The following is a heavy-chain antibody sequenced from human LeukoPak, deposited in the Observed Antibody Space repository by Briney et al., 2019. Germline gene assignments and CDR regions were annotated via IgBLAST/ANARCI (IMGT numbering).Heavy chain of an antibody. J-gene: IGHJ4*02. CDR1: GGSISSSSYY. Sequence: SETLSLTCTVSGGSISSSSYYWGWIRQPPGKGLEWIGSIYYSGSTYYNPSLKSRVTISVDTSKNQFSLKLSSVTAADTAVYYCARLQKESIAAADYWGQGTLVTVSS. V-gene: IGHV4-39*01. CDR2: IYYSGST. CDR3: ARLQKESIAAADY. D-gene: IGHD6-13*01.